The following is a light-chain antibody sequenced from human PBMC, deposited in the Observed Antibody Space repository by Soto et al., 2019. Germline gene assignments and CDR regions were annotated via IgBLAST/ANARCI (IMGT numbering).Light chain of an antibody. CDR1: SSDVGAYNY. CDR2: DVT. J-gene: IGLJ2*01. V-gene: IGLV2-14*01. CDR3: SSYTTIKTVI. Sequence: QSALAQPASVSGSPGQSITISCTGTSSDVGAYNYVSWYHQHHPGKAPELIIYDVTDRPSGVSTRCAGSKSGNTASLTISGLQAEDEGDYYGSSYTTIKTVIFGGGTKLTVL.